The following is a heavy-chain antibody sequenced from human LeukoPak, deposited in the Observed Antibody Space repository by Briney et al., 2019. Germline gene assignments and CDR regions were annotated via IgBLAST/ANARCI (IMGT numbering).Heavy chain of an antibody. J-gene: IGHJ4*02. Sequence: SETLSLTCTVSGGSISSYYWSWIRQPPGKGLEWIGYIYYSGSTNHNPSLKSRVTISVDTSKNQFSLKLSSVTAADTAVYYCARVSTMVRGVIPRYYFDYWGQGTLVTVSS. V-gene: IGHV4-59*01. D-gene: IGHD3-10*01. CDR3: ARVSTMVRGVIPRYYFDY. CDR2: IYYSGST. CDR1: GGSISSYY.